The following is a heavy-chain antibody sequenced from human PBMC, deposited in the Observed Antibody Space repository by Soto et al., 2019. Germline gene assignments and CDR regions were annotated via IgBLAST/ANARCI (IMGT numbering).Heavy chain of an antibody. CDR1: GGSISSYY. CDR3: ARDNRSPKSGYCSGGSCYEGRALCFDL. CDR2: IYYSGST. D-gene: IGHD2-15*01. Sequence: QVQLQESGPGLVKPSETLSLTCTVSGGSISSYYWSWIRQPPGKGLEWIGYIYYSGSTNYNPSLKSRGTISVDTSKNQFSLKLSSVTAADTAVYYCARDNRSPKSGYCSGGSCYEGRALCFDLWGRGTLVTVSS. V-gene: IGHV4-59*01. J-gene: IGHJ2*01.